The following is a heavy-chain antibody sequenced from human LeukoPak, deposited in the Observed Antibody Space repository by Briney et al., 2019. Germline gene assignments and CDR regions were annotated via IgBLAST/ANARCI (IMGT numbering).Heavy chain of an antibody. Sequence: SETLSLTCTVSGGSISSYYWSWIRQPPGKGLEWIGRIYTSGSTNYNPSLKSRVTMSVDTSKNQFSLKLSSVTAADTAVYYCARDHPYYDILTGYYEFDYWGQGTLVTVSS. CDR3: ARDHPYYDILTGYYEFDY. CDR1: GGSISSYY. D-gene: IGHD3-9*01. CDR2: IYTSGST. J-gene: IGHJ4*02. V-gene: IGHV4-4*07.